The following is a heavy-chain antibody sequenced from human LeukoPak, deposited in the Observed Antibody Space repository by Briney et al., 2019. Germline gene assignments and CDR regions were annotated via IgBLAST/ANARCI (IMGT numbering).Heavy chain of an antibody. J-gene: IGHJ5*02. V-gene: IGHV1-2*02. CDR2: INPNSGGT. CDR3: ARDIPKGGYSYGYEPDWFDP. D-gene: IGHD5-18*01. Sequence: ASVKVSCKASGYTFTGYYMHWVRQAPGQGLEWMGWINPNSGGTNYAQKLQGRVTMPTDTSTSTAYMELRSLRSDDTAVYYCARDIPKGGYSYGYEPDWFDPWGQGTLVTVSS. CDR1: GYTFTGYY.